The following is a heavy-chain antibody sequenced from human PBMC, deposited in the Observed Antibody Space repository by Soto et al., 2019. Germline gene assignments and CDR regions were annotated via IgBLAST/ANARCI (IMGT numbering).Heavy chain of an antibody. CDR2: ITSTTSDI. CDR1: GFPFSSYN. J-gene: IGHJ4*02. V-gene: IGHV3-21*01. D-gene: IGHD1-26*01. CDR3: ARPYSGSYSFDY. Sequence: GGSLRLSCAASGFPFSSYNMNWVRQAPGKGLEWVSSITSTTSDIYYADSVKGRFTISRDNAKNSLYLHMNSLGAEDTAVYYCARPYSGSYSFDYWGQGTLVTVSS.